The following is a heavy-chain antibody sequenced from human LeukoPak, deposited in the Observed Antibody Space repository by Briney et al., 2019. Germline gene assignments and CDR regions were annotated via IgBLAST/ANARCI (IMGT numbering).Heavy chain of an antibody. CDR2: IIPILGIA. V-gene: IGHV1-69*04. D-gene: IGHD6-19*01. Sequence: SVKVSCKASGGTFSSYAISWVRQAPGQGLEWMGRIIPILGIANYAQKFQGRVTITADKSTSTAYMELSSLRSEDTAVYYCARCHVVAGTGSFDYWGQGTLVTVSS. CDR1: GGTFSSYA. J-gene: IGHJ4*02. CDR3: ARCHVVAGTGSFDY.